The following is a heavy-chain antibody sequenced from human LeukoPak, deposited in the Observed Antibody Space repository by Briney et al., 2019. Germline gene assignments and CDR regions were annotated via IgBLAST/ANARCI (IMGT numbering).Heavy chain of an antibody. D-gene: IGHD3-16*01. CDR3: ARRPTGGLDY. J-gene: IGHJ4*02. Sequence: SETLSLTCTVSGGSISSSSYYWGWIRQPPGKGLEWIGEINHSGSTNYNPSLKSRVTISIDTSKNQFSLKLSSVTAADTAVYYCARRPTGGLDYWGQGTLVTVSS. CDR2: INHSGST. CDR1: GGSISSSSYY. V-gene: IGHV4-39*07.